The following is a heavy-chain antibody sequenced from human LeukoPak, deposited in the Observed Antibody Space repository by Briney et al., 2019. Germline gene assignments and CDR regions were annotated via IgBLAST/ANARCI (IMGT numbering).Heavy chain of an antibody. CDR3: AKAKVGAIHYFDY. CDR1: GFTFSNYG. CDR2: MRYDGSDE. V-gene: IGHV3-30*02. Sequence: GGSLRLSCAASGFTFSNYGMHWVRQAPGKGLEWVAFMRYDGSDEYYADSVKGRFTISRDNSKSTLSLQINSLRAEDTAVYYCAKAKVGAIHYFDYWGQGTLVTVSS. J-gene: IGHJ4*02. D-gene: IGHD1-26*01.